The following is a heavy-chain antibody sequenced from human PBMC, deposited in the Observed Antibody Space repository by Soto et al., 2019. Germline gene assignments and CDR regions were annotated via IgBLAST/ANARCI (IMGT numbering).Heavy chain of an antibody. J-gene: IGHJ6*02. Sequence: QITLKESGPTLVNPTQTLTLTCTFSGFSLSTSGVGVGWIRQPPGKALEWLGLIYWDDDKRYSPSLKSRLTITKDTSKNQAVLKMTNMDPVDTATYYCAHSLGLDYYYGMDVWGQGTTVTVSS. CDR2: IYWDDDK. CDR3: AHSLGLDYYYGMDV. D-gene: IGHD3-16*01. CDR1: GFSLSTSGVG. V-gene: IGHV2-5*02.